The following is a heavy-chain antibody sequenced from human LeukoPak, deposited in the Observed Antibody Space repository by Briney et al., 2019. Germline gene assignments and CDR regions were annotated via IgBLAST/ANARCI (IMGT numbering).Heavy chain of an antibody. J-gene: IGHJ4*02. D-gene: IGHD3-3*01. CDR1: GFTFDDYA. Sequence: GGSLRLSCAASGFTFDDYAMHWVRQAPGKGLERVSAINWNGGSTGYADSVKGRFTISRDNAKNSLYLQMDSLRVEDTALYYCARGIRFLEWLSGFDYRGQGTLVTVSS. CDR3: ARGIRFLEWLSGFDY. V-gene: IGHV3-20*04. CDR2: INWNGGST.